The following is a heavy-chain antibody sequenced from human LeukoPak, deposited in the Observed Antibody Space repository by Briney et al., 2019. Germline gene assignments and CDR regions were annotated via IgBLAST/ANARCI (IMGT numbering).Heavy chain of an antibody. Sequence: SVKVSCKASGGTFSSYTISWVRQAPGQGLEWMGRIIPILGIANYAQKFQGRVTITADKSTSTAYMELSSLRSEDTAVYYCASPRALYCSSTSCQTANGAFDIWGQGTMITVSS. CDR1: GGTFSSYT. V-gene: IGHV1-69*02. J-gene: IGHJ3*02. CDR2: IIPILGIA. CDR3: ASPRALYCSSTSCQTANGAFDI. D-gene: IGHD2-2*01.